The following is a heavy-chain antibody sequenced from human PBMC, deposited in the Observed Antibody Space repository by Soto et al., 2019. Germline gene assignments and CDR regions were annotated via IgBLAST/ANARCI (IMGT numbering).Heavy chain of an antibody. CDR3: AITEYSSSVIKTPYSYYGMDV. Sequence: GESLKISCKGSGYSFTSYWISWVRQMPGKGLEWMGRIDPSDSYTNYSPSFQGHVTISADKSISTAYLQWSSLKASDTAMYYCAITEYSSSVIKTPYSYYGMDVWGQGTTVTVSS. V-gene: IGHV5-10-1*01. CDR2: IDPSDSYT. CDR1: GYSFTSYW. D-gene: IGHD6-6*01. J-gene: IGHJ6*02.